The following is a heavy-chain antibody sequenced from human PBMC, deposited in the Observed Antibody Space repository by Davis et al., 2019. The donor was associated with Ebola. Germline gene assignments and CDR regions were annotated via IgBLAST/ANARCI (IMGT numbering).Heavy chain of an antibody. J-gene: IGHJ2*01. CDR2: IYSGGST. V-gene: IGHV3-66*04. Sequence: GGSLRLSCAASGFTVSSNYMSWVRQAPGKGLEWDSVIYSGGSTYYADSVKGRFTISRDNSKNTLYLQMNSLRAEDTAVYYCASQLKDCTNGVCYIYWYFDLWGRGTLVTVSS. CDR1: GFTVSSNY. D-gene: IGHD2-8*01. CDR3: ASQLKDCTNGVCYIYWYFDL.